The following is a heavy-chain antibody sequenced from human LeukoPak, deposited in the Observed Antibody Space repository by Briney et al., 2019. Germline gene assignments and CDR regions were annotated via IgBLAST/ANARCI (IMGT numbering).Heavy chain of an antibody. Sequence: ASVNDSCRASGYTFTGYYMHWVRQAPGQGLEWMGWIDPNSGDTNYAQKFQGRVTMTRDTSISTAYMELSRLKSDDTAVYYCASWSTAVTSPPDYWGQGRLVTVSS. CDR1: GYTFTGYY. CDR3: ASWSTAVTSPPDY. J-gene: IGHJ4*02. D-gene: IGHD3-16*01. V-gene: IGHV1-2*02. CDR2: IDPNSGDT.